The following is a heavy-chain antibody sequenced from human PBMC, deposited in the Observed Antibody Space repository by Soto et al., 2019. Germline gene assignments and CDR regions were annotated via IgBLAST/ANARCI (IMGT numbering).Heavy chain of an antibody. J-gene: IGHJ5*02. CDR1: GYTFTSYG. CDR3: ARVTLDGNYGYNWFDP. Sequence: QVQLVQSGTEVKKPGASVKVSCKASGYTFTSYGISWVRQAPGQGLEWMGWFTTYNGNTNSAQKLQGRVTMTTDTSTSTVYRGLRSLRSVYTAVYYCARVTLDGNYGYNWFDPCGQGTLVTVSS. D-gene: IGHD4-4*01. CDR2: FTTYNGNT. V-gene: IGHV1-18*01.